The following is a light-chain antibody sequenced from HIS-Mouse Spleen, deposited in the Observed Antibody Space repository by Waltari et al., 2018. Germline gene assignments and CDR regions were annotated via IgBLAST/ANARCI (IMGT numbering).Light chain of an antibody. CDR1: AFPKKL. J-gene: IGLJ3*02. CDR2: EDS. Sequence: SYELTQPPSLSVSPGQTARITCSGDAFPKKLAYWYQQKSGQAPVLVIYEDSKRPSGIPERFSGSKSGNTASLTISGLQAEDEADYYCCSYAGSSTYWVFGGGTKLTVL. CDR3: CSYAGSSTYWV. V-gene: IGLV3-10*01.